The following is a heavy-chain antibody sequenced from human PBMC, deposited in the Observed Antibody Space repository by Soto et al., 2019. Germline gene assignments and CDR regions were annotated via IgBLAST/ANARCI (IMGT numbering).Heavy chain of an antibody. CDR1: GGSISSYY. Sequence: SETLSLTCTVSGGSISSYYWSWIRQPPGKGLEWIGYIYYSGSTNYNPSLKSRVTISVDTSKNQFSLKLSSVTAADTAVYYCARGVYYDSRGYYFFFWGQGTLVTVSS. V-gene: IGHV4-59*01. J-gene: IGHJ4*02. CDR3: ARGVYYDSRGYYFFF. D-gene: IGHD3-22*01. CDR2: IYYSGST.